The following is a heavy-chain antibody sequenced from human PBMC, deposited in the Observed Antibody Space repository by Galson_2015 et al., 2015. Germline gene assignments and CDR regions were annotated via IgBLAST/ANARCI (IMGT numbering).Heavy chain of an antibody. J-gene: IGHJ6*03. Sequence: ETLSLTCAVSGGSISSSNWWSWVRQPPGKGLEWIGEIYHSGSTNYNPSLKSRVTISVDKSKNQFSLKLSSVTAADTAVYYCARDGSTEDYYYYYMDVWGKGTTVTVSS. CDR3: ARDGSTEDYYYYYMDV. CDR2: IYHSGST. V-gene: IGHV4-4*02. CDR1: GGSISSSNW. D-gene: IGHD3-10*01.